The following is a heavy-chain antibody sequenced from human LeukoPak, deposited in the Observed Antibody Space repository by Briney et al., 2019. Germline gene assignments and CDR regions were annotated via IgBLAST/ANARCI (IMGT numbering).Heavy chain of an antibody. Sequence: AGGSLRLSGAASGFTFSSYSMKWVRQAPGKGLEWVSSISSSSSYIYYADSVKGRFTISRDNAKNSLYLQMNSLRAEDTAVYYCAMGRDGYNYVNYWGQGTLVTVPS. D-gene: IGHD5-24*01. CDR1: GFTFSSYS. J-gene: IGHJ4*02. CDR2: ISSSSSYI. V-gene: IGHV3-21*01. CDR3: AMGRDGYNYVNY.